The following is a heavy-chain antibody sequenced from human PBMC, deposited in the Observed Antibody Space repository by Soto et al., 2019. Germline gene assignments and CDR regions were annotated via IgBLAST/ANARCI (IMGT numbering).Heavy chain of an antibody. Sequence: PGESLQISCKGSGYSFTSYWIGWVRQMPGKGLEWMGIIYPGDSDTRYSPSFQGQVTISADKSISTAYLQWSSLKASDTAMYYCARPDYYYDSSGYYPRDAFDIWGQGTMVTVSS. CDR3: ARPDYYYDSSGYYPRDAFDI. J-gene: IGHJ3*02. V-gene: IGHV5-51*01. CDR2: IYPGDSDT. D-gene: IGHD3-22*01. CDR1: GYSFTSYW.